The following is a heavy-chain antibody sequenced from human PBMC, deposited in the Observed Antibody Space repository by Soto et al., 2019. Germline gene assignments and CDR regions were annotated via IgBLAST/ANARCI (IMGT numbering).Heavy chain of an antibody. CDR2: ISHSGTT. D-gene: IGHD2-2*03. J-gene: IGHJ4*02. CDR3: ERDFTPLGYCSSTSCPYYFDS. CDR1: GYSISSGYY. V-gene: IGHV4-38-2*02. Sequence: SETLSLTCAVSGYSISSGYYWGWIRQPPGKGLEWIGSISHSGTTYYNPSLKSRVTISADTSKNQFSLKLSSVTEAETAVYYCERDFTPLGYCSSTSCPYYFDSWGQGTLVT.